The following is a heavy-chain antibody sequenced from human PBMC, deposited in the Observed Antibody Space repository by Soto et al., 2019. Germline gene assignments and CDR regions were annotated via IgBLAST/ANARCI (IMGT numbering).Heavy chain of an antibody. CDR3: ARHVGTIFGVVIINYYGMDV. V-gene: IGHV4-39*01. Sequence: SETLSLTCTVSGGPISSSSYYWGWIRQPPGKGLEWIGSIYYSGSTYYNPSLKSRVTISVDTSKNQFSLKLSSVTAADTAVYYCARHVGTIFGVVIINYYGMDVWGQGTTVTVSS. D-gene: IGHD3-3*01. CDR2: IYYSGST. J-gene: IGHJ6*02. CDR1: GGPISSSSYY.